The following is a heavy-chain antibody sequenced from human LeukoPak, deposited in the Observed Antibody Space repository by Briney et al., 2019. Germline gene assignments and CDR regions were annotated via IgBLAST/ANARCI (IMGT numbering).Heavy chain of an antibody. J-gene: IGHJ4*02. V-gene: IGHV4-39*01. D-gene: IGHD3-10*01. CDR2: IYYSGGT. Sequence: SETLSLTCTVSGGSISSSSYYWGWIRQPPGKGLEWIGSIYYSGGTYYNPSLKSRVTISVDTSKNQLSLKLSSVTAADTAVYYCASLEGSFDYWGQGTLVTVSS. CDR1: GGSISSSSYY. CDR3: ASLEGSFDY.